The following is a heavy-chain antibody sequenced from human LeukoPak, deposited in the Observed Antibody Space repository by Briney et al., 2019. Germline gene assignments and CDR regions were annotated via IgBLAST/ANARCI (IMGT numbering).Heavy chain of an antibody. CDR2: INPNSGGT. CDR1: GYTFTGYY. J-gene: IGHJ4*02. CDR3: ARAIDICYGY. Sequence: GASVKVSCKASGYTFTGYYMHWVRQAPGQGLEWMGWINPNSGGTNYAQKFQGRVTMTRDTSISTAYMELSRLRSDDTAEYYCARAIDICYGYWGQGTLVTVSS. V-gene: IGHV1-2*02. D-gene: IGHD3-16*01.